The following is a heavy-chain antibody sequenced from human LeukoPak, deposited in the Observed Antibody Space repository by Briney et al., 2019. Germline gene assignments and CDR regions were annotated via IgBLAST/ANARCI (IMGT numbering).Heavy chain of an antibody. V-gene: IGHV3-33*01. CDR3: ARASCSSASCFDY. CDR1: GFTFSNYG. J-gene: IGHJ4*02. CDR2: IQYDGSKT. Sequence: GGSLRLSCAASGFTFSNYGMHWVCQPPGQGLEWLTAIQYDGSKTYYAESVRGRITISRDDSKNTLYLQMNSLRAEDTAVYYYARASCSSASCFDYWGQGTLVTVSS. D-gene: IGHD2-2*01.